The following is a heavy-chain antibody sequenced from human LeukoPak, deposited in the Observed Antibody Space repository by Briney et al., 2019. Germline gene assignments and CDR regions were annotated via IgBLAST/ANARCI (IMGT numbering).Heavy chain of an antibody. V-gene: IGHV1-18*01. CDR2: ISAYNGDT. D-gene: IGHD6-19*01. CDR3: ARGLAVAGIYAY. Sequence: SSVKVSCKASGFTFTTFGISWVRQAPGQGLEWMGWISAYNGDTNYAQKLQGRVTMTTDTSTSTAYMELRSLRSDDTAVYYCARGLAVAGIYAYWGQGTLVTVSA. CDR1: GFTFTTFG. J-gene: IGHJ4*02.